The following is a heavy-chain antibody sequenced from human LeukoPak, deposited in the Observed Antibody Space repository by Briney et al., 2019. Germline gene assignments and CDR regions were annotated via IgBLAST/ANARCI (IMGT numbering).Heavy chain of an antibody. J-gene: IGHJ4*02. CDR1: GFTFDDHG. CDR2: IKWDGGRT. V-gene: IGHV3-20*04. D-gene: IGHD3-22*01. CDR3: VRDRDSTGYYDY. Sequence: PGGSLRLSCAASGFTFDDHGMSWVRQAPGKGLEWVSGIKWDGGRTGYADSVKGRFTISRDNSKNTLYLQTNSLRAEDTALYYCVRDRDSTGYYDYWGQGTLVTVSS.